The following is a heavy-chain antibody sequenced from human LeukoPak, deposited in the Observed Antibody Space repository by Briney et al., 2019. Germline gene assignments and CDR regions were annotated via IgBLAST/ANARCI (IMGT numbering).Heavy chain of an antibody. D-gene: IGHD3-10*01. Sequence: PGGSLRLSCAASGFTFSSYWTSWVRQAPGKGLEWVANIKQDGSEKYYVDSVKGRFTISRDNAKNSLYLQMNSLRAEDTAVYYCARDLRDYYGSGFDYWGQGTRVTVSS. V-gene: IGHV3-7*01. CDR2: IKQDGSEK. J-gene: IGHJ4*02. CDR3: ARDLRDYYGSGFDY. CDR1: GFTFSSYW.